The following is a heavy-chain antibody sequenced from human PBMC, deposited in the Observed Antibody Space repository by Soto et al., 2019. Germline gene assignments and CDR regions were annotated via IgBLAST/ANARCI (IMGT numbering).Heavy chain of an antibody. V-gene: IGHV1-69*13. CDR1: GGTFSSYA. CDR2: IIPIFGTA. J-gene: IGHJ5*02. D-gene: IGHD3-22*01. CDR3: ASIENWFDP. Sequence: SVKVSRKACGGTFSSYAISWVRQAPGQGLEWMGGIIPIFGTANYAQKFQGRVTITADESTSTAYMELSRLRSEDTAVYYSASIENWFDPWGKGTLVTVS.